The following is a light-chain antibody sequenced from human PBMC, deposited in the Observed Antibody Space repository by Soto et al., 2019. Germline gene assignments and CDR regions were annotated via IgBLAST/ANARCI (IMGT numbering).Light chain of an antibody. CDR2: TAS. V-gene: IGKV1-17*01. CDR1: QGIRSE. CDR3: QHFNSYPWT. Sequence: DIQMTQSPSTLSGSVGDRVTITCRASQGIRSELGWYQQKPGKAPNLLIYTASTLQSGVPSRFSGSGSGTEFTLTISSLQPDDFATYYCQHFNSYPWTFGQGTKVDIK. J-gene: IGKJ1*01.